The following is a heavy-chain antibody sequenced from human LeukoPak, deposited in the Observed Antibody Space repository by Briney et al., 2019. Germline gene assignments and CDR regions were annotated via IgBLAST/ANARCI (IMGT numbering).Heavy chain of an antibody. V-gene: IGHV3-30*18. Sequence: GRSLRLSCAASGFTFSSYGMHWVRQAPGKGLEWVAVISYDGSNKYYADSVKGRFTISRDNSKNTLYLQMNSLRAEDTAVYYCAKWSCSSTSCAMNYYYYGMDVWGQGTTVTVSS. CDR1: GFTFSSYG. D-gene: IGHD2-2*01. CDR3: AKWSCSSTSCAMNYYYYGMDV. J-gene: IGHJ6*02. CDR2: ISYDGSNK.